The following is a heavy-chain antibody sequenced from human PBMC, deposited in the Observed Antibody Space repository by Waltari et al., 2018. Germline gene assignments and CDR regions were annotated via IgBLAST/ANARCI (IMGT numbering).Heavy chain of an antibody. Sequence: EVEVVESGGGLVQAGGSLRLSCAASGFTFSVYWMHWVRQVPGKGLVWVSRIKGDGSITNYADSVKGRFTISRDNAKNMVYLQMNSLRAEDTAVYYCLSDRTKWYWGQGALVTVSS. V-gene: IGHV3-74*01. CDR2: IKGDGSIT. CDR1: GFTFSVYW. D-gene: IGHD1-26*01. J-gene: IGHJ4*02. CDR3: LSDRTKWY.